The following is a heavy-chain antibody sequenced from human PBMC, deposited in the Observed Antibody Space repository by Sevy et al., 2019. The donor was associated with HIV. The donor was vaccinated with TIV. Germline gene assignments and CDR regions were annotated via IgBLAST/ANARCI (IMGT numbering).Heavy chain of an antibody. Sequence: GGSLRLSCAASGFTFSSYSMNWVRQAPGKGLEWVANIKQDGSDKNYMDSVKGRFTISRDNAKNSLYLQMSSLRAEDTAVYYCATLSSPMPNSGWYDFFDHWGQGTLVTVSS. CDR1: GFTFSSYS. CDR3: ATLSSPMPNSGWYDFFDH. V-gene: IGHV3-7*01. J-gene: IGHJ4*02. D-gene: IGHD6-19*01. CDR2: IKQDGSDK.